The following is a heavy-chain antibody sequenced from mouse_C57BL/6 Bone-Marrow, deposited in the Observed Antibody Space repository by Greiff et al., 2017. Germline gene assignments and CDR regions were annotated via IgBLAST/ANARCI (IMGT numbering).Heavy chain of an antibody. J-gene: IGHJ2*01. V-gene: IGHV5-9*01. Sequence: EVMLVESGGGLVKPGGSLKLSCAASGFTFSSYTMSWVRQTPEKRLEWVATISGGGGNTYYPDSVKGRFTISRDNAQNTLYLQMSSLRSEDTALYYCARRFPFDYWGQGTTLTVSS. CDR3: ARRFPFDY. CDR2: ISGGGGNT. CDR1: GFTFSSYT.